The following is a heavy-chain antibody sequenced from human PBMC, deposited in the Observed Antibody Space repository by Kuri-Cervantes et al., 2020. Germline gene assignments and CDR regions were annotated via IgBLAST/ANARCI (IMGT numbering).Heavy chain of an antibody. D-gene: IGHD3-16*01. CDR1: GFSLSTSGVA. CDR3: AHGLACRGMDV. V-gene: IGHV2-5*01. CDR2: IYWNDDR. J-gene: IGHJ6*02. Sequence: SGATLAKPSQTLTLTYTFSGFSLSTSGVAVGWIRQPPGKALEWLALIYWNDDRRYSPSLKSRLTITKDTSKNQVVLTMTNMDPVDTATYYCAHGLACRGMDVWGQGTTVTVSS.